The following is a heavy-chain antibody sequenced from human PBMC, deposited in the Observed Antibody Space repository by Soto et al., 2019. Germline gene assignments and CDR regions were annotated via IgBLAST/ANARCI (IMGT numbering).Heavy chain of an antibody. V-gene: IGHV1-46*03. J-gene: IGHJ6*03. CDR2: INPSGGST. CDR1: GYTFTSYY. CDR3: ARDANYCSGSYYNSGAYYYYYMDV. D-gene: IGHD3-10*01. Sequence: ASVKVSCKASGYTFTSYYMHWVRQAPGQGLEWMGIINPSGGSTSHAQKFQGRVTMTRDTSTSTVYMELSSLRSEDTAVYYWARDANYCSGSYYNSGAYYYYYMDVWGKGTTVTVSS.